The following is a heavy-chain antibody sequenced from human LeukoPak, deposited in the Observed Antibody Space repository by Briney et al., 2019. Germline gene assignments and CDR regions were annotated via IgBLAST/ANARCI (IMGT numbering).Heavy chain of an antibody. D-gene: IGHD6-13*01. V-gene: IGHV4-59*01. Sequence: SETLSLTCTVSGGSISSYYWSWIRQPPGKGLEWIGYIYYSGSTNYNPSLKSRLTISVDTSKNQFSLKLSSVTAADTAVYYCASVSSSSWYYFDYWGQGTLVTVSS. CDR2: IYYSGST. CDR1: GGSISSYY. J-gene: IGHJ4*02. CDR3: ASVSSSSWYYFDY.